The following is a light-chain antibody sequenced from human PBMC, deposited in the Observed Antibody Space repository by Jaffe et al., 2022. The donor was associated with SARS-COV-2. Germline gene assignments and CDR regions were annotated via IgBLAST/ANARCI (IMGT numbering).Light chain of an antibody. J-gene: IGLJ3*02. Sequence: SSELTQDPAVSVALGQTVRLTCQGDSLRTYYASWYQQKPRQAPVLVIYAKNNRPSGIPDRFSASSSGSTASLTITGAQAEDEADYYCISRDSSGNHGVFGGGTKLTVL. CDR2: AKN. CDR1: SLRTYY. CDR3: ISRDSSGNHGV. V-gene: IGLV3-19*01.